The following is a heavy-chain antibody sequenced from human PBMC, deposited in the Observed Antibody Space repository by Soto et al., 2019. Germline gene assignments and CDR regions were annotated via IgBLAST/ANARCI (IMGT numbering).Heavy chain of an antibody. V-gene: IGHV3-33*01. CDR3: AREFWSGPFDY. J-gene: IGHJ4*02. D-gene: IGHD3-3*01. Sequence: GGSLRLSCAASGFTFSSYGMHWVSQAPGKGLEWVAVIWYDGSNKYNADSVKGRFTISRDNSKNTLYLQMNSLRAEDTAVYYCAREFWSGPFDYWGQGTLVTVSS. CDR2: IWYDGSNK. CDR1: GFTFSSYG.